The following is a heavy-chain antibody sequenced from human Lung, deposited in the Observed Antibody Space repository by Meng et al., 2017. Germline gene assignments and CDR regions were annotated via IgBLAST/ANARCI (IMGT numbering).Heavy chain of an antibody. D-gene: IGHD4-11*01. V-gene: IGHV4-34*01. CDR2: INHSGST. Sequence: QVQLQKWGAGPLKPSETLSLTCVVSGGSFSDYYWSWIRQPPGKGLEWIGEINHSGSTNYNPSLESRATISVDTSQNNLSLKLSSVTAADSAVYYCARGPTTMAHDFDYWGQGTLVTVSS. CDR1: GGSFSDYY. CDR3: ARGPTTMAHDFDY. J-gene: IGHJ4*02.